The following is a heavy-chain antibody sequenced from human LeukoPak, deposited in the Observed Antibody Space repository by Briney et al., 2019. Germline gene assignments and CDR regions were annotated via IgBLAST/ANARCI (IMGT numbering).Heavy chain of an antibody. CDR1: GGSFSGHY. CDR2: INHSGRY. D-gene: IGHD4-17*01. V-gene: IGHV4-34*01. J-gene: IGHJ4*02. CDR3: ARGGATPTVFPY. Sequence: PSETLSLTCAVYGGSFSGHYWSWIRLPPGKGLEWIAEINHSGRYNYNPSLKSRLTISVDTSKNQFSLTLSSVTAADTAVYYCARGGATPTVFPYWGQGTLVTVSS.